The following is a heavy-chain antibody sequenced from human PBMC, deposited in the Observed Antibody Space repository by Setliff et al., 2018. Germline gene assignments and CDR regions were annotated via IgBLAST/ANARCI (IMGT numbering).Heavy chain of an antibody. J-gene: IGHJ6*03. CDR2: INAGNGNT. CDR3: AREFTRYYNFWSAHRYYMDV. D-gene: IGHD3-3*01. V-gene: IGHV1-3*01. CDR1: GYTFTSYA. Sequence: ASVKVSCKASGYTFTSYAMHWVRQAPGQRLEWMGWINAGNGNTKYSQKFQGRVTITRDTSASTAYMELSSLRSEDTAVCYCAREFTRYYNFWSAHRYYMDVWGQGTMVTVSS.